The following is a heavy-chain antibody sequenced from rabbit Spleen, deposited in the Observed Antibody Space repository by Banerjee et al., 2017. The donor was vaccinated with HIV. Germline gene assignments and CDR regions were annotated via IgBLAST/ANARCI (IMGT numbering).Heavy chain of an antibody. CDR2: IELGGSGFT. V-gene: IGHV1S45*01. J-gene: IGHJ4*01. D-gene: IGHD1-1*01. Sequence: LEESGGGLVKPGGTLTLTCTVSGFSFSSNWICWVRQAPGKGLEWIACIELGGSGFTYFASWAKGRFTISKTSSTTVTLQMTSLTVADTATYFCARDPAYSSGSGSAIPYLWGPGTLV. CDR1: GFSFSSNW. CDR3: ARDPAYSSGSGSAIPYL.